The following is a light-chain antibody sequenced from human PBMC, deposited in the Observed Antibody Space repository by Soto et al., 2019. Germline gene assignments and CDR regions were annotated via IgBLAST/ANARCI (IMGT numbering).Light chain of an antibody. J-gene: IGKJ3*01. CDR3: QQYLKLPLT. V-gene: IGKV3-20*01. CDR1: QNVNNY. CDR2: GAS. Sequence: EIVLTQSPGTLSLSPGERATLSCRASQNVNNYLAWYQQKPGQAPRLLIYGASSRATGIADRFSGSGSGTDFTVTISGLEPEDSAVYYCQQYLKLPLTFGPGTKVAI.